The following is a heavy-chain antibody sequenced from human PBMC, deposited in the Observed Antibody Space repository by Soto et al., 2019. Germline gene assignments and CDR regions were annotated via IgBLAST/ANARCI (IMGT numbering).Heavy chain of an antibody. V-gene: IGHV3-48*02. CDR2: ISSSSSTI. CDR1: GFTFSTYS. J-gene: IGHJ4*02. D-gene: IGHD4-17*01. Sequence: EVQLVESEGDLAQPGGSLRLSCVASGFTFSTYSMNWVRQAPGKGLEWVSYISSSSSTIKYADSVKGRFTISRDNAKNSLYLQMNSLKDDDTAFYYCAREVATTVTMVYWGQGTLVTVSS. CDR3: AREVATTVTMVY.